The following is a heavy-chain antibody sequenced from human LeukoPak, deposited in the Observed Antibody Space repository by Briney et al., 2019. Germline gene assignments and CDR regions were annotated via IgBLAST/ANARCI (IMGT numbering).Heavy chain of an antibody. D-gene: IGHD3-10*01. CDR2: MNPHSGKT. CDR1: GYTFTRYD. J-gene: IGHJ4*02. CDR3: RVDYYGSGTSYLNDF. V-gene: IGHV1-8*01. Sequence: ASVKVSCKASGYTFTRYDINWARQSTGQGLEWMGWMNPHSGKTGYAQKFQGRVAMTADTRINTAYIELSSLRSDDTAVYYCRVDYYGSGTSYLNDFWGQGTLSPSPQ.